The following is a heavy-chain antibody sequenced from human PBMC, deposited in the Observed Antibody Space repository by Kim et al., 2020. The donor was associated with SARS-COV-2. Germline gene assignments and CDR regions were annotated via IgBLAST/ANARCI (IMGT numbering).Heavy chain of an antibody. CDR1: GYTLTELS. J-gene: IGHJ4*02. CDR2: FDPEDGET. V-gene: IGHV1-24*01. Sequence: ASVKVSCKVSGYTLTELSMHWVRQAPGKGLEWMGGFDPEDGETIYAQKFQGRVTITEDTSTDTAYMEMSSLRSEDTAVYYCATDSALRAVTTYFDYWGQGTLVTVSS. D-gene: IGHD4-17*01. CDR3: ATDSALRAVTTYFDY.